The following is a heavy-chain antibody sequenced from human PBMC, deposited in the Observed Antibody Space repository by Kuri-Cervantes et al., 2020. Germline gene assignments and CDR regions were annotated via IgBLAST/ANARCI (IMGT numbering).Heavy chain of an antibody. CDR3: AKALGWYFDL. V-gene: IGHV3-30-3*01. CDR2: ISYDGSNK. CDR1: GFTFSSYA. Sequence: SLKISCAASGFTFSSYAMHWVRQAPGKGLEWVAVISYDGSNKYYADSVKGRFTISRDNSKNTLYLQMNSLRAEDTAVYYCAKALGWYFDLWGRGTLVTVSS. J-gene: IGHJ2*01.